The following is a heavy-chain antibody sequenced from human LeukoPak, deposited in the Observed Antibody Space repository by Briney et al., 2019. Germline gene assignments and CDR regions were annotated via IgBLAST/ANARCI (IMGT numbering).Heavy chain of an antibody. CDR1: GFTFSSYA. V-gene: IGHV3-23*01. Sequence: GGSLRLSCAASGFTFSSYAMSWVRQAPGKGLEWVSAISGSGGSTYYADSVKGRFTISRDNSKDTLYLQMNSLRAEDTAVYYCAKDRAAAVTTLGTYWGQGTLVTVSS. D-gene: IGHD6-13*01. CDR3: AKDRAAAVTTLGTY. CDR2: ISGSGGST. J-gene: IGHJ4*02.